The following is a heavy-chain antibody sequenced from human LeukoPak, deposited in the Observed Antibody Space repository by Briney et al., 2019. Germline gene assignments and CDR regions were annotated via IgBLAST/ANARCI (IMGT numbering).Heavy chain of an antibody. Sequence: SETLSLTCTVSGGSISSGGYYWSWIRQHPGKGLEWIGYISYSGSTYYNPSLNSRVTVSVGTSKSQFSLKLSSVTAADTAVYYCARVRGYSYGELDYWGQGTLVTVSS. V-gene: IGHV4-31*03. CDR2: ISYSGST. D-gene: IGHD5-18*01. CDR1: GGSISSGGYY. CDR3: ARVRGYSYGELDY. J-gene: IGHJ4*02.